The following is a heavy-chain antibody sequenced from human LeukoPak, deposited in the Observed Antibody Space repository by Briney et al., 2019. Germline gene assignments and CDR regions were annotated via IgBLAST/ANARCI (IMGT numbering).Heavy chain of an antibody. J-gene: IGHJ4*02. V-gene: IGHV4-39*01. Sequence: SETLSLTCTVYGGSISSSSYYWGWIRQPPGKGLEWIGSIYYSGSTYYNPSLKSRVTISVDTSKNQFSLKLSSVTAADTAVYYCARRDWWTMEYWGQGTLVTVSS. CDR1: GGSISSSSYY. CDR2: IYYSGST. D-gene: IGHD2-8*02. CDR3: ARRDWWTMEY.